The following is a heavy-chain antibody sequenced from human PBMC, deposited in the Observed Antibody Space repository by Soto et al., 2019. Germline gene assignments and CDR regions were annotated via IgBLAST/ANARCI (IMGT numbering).Heavy chain of an antibody. D-gene: IGHD3-16*02. CDR1: GFTFSSHA. CDR3: AKFSDYVWGSYRSGYFDY. CDR2: ISGSGGST. Sequence: PGGSLRLSCAASGFTFSSHAMSWVRQAPGKGLEWVSAISGSGGSTYYADSVKGRFTISRDNSKNTLYLQMNSLRAEDTAVYYCAKFSDYVWGSYRSGYFDYWGQGTLVTVSS. V-gene: IGHV3-23*01. J-gene: IGHJ4*02.